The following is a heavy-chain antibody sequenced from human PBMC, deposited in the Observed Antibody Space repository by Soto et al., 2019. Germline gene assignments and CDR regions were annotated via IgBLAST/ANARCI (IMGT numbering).Heavy chain of an antibody. CDR2: ISYDGSNK. J-gene: IGHJ3*02. Sequence: QVQLVESGGGVVQPGRSLRLSCAASGFTFSSYAMHWVRKAPGKGLEWVAVISYDGSNKYYADSVKGRFTISRDNSKNTLYLQMNSLRAEDTAVYYCARSGHASEPDDAFDIWGQGTMVTVSS. D-gene: IGHD2-8*01. V-gene: IGHV3-30-3*01. CDR3: ARSGHASEPDDAFDI. CDR1: GFTFSSYA.